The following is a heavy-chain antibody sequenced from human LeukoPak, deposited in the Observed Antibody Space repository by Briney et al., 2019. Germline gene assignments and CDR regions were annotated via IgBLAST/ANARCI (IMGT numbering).Heavy chain of an antibody. CDR1: GGSFSGYY. J-gene: IGHJ4*02. Sequence: SETLSLTCAVYGGSFSGYYWSWIRQPPGKGLEWIGEINHSGSTNYNPSLKSRVIISVDTSKNQFSLKLSSVTAADTAVYYCARGEDYGDYTFAYWGQGTLVTVSS. CDR3: ARGEDYGDYTFAY. V-gene: IGHV4-34*01. D-gene: IGHD4-17*01. CDR2: INHSGST.